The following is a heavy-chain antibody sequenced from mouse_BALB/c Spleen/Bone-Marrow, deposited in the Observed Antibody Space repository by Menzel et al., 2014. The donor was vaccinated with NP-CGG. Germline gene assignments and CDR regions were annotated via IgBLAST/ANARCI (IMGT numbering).Heavy chain of an antibody. CDR1: GYSITNGYG. CDR3: VRETTVVADFDY. CDR2: IHYSGNT. D-gene: IGHD1-1*01. Sequence: DVKLVESGPDLVKPSQSLSLTCTVTGYSITNGYGWHWIRQFPGNKLEWMGYIHYSGNTNYNPSLKSRVSITRDTSKNQFFLQLNSVTNDDTATYYCVRETTVVADFDYWGQGTTLTVSS. V-gene: IGHV3-1*02. J-gene: IGHJ2*01.